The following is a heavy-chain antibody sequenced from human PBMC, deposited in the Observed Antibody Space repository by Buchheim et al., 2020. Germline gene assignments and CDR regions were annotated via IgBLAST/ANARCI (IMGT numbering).Heavy chain of an antibody. CDR3: ARVDLGDSSGLYYFDY. D-gene: IGHD3-22*01. CDR2: IYYSGST. J-gene: IGHJ4*02. CDR1: GGSISSYY. V-gene: IGHV4-59*01. Sequence: VQVQESGPGLVKPSETLSLTCTVSGGSISSYYWSWIRQPPGKGLEWIGYIYYSGSTNYNPSLKSRVTISVDTSKNQFSLKLSSVTAADTAVYYCARVDLGDSSGLYYFDYWGQGTL.